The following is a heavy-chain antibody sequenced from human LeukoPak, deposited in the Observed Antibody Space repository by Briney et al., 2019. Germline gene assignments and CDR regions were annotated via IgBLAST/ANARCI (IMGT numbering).Heavy chain of an antibody. D-gene: IGHD3-3*01. CDR1: GYTFTSYY. CDR3: ARDRTYYDFWSGYPQGLDAFDI. V-gene: IGHV1-46*01. CDR2: INPSGGST. Sequence: ASVKVSCKASGYTFTSYYMHWVRQAPGQGLEWMGIINPSGGSTSYAQKFQGRVTMTRDTSTSTVYMELSSLRSEDTAVYYCARDRTYYDFWSGYPQGLDAFDIWGQGTMVTVSS. J-gene: IGHJ3*02.